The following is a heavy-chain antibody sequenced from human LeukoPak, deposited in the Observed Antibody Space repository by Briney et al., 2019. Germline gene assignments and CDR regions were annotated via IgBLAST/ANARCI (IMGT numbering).Heavy chain of an antibody. Sequence: SETLSLTCTVSGGSISHYFWSWIRQPPGKPLEWIGYIYYSGSTNYNPSLKSRLTISVDTSKNHFSLKLSSVTDADTAVYYCAKTVAGYWYFDLWGRGTLVTVSS. J-gene: IGHJ2*01. CDR3: AKTVAGYWYFDL. CDR2: IYYSGST. V-gene: IGHV4-59*08. CDR1: GGSISHYF. D-gene: IGHD6-19*01.